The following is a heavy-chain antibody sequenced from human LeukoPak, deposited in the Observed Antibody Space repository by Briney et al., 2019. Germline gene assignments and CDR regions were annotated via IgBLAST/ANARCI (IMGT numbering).Heavy chain of an antibody. CDR2: ISSSGVTI. CDR1: GFTFSSYS. V-gene: IGHV3-48*04. Sequence: GGSLRLSCAASGFTFSSYSMNWVRQAPGKGLEWVSYISSSGVTIYYADSVKGRFTISRDNAKNSLYLQMNSLRAEDTAVYYCARAKMATGGGTFDYWGQGTLVTVSS. CDR3: ARAKMATGGGTFDY. D-gene: IGHD5-24*01. J-gene: IGHJ4*02.